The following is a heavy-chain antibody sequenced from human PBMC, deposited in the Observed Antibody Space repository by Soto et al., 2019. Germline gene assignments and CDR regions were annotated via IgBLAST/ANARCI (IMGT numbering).Heavy chain of an antibody. Sequence: QVQLVQSGAEVRTPGASVKISCKASGYTFRSHGVQWVRQAPGQRLEWVGWSNGGNGFTKYSQEFQDRVTITRDTAESTIYMELHSLTSDDTAVYYCARLSYSDALDVWGQGTTVTVSS. J-gene: IGHJ6*02. V-gene: IGHV1-3*02. D-gene: IGHD4-17*01. CDR3: ARLSYSDALDV. CDR2: SNGGNGFT. CDR1: GYTFRSHG.